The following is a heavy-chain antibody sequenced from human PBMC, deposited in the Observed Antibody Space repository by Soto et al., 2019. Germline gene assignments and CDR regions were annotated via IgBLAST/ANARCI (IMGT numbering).Heavy chain of an antibody. CDR1: RGSISSYY. Sequence: SETLSLTCTVSRGSISSYYWSWIRQPPGKGLEWIGYIYYSGSTNYNPSLKSRVTISVDTSKNQFSLKLSSVTAADTAVYYCARDLTSAGSYYGFDAFDIWGQGTMVTVSS. CDR3: ARDLTSAGSYYGFDAFDI. CDR2: IYYSGST. D-gene: IGHD3-10*01. V-gene: IGHV4-59*01. J-gene: IGHJ3*02.